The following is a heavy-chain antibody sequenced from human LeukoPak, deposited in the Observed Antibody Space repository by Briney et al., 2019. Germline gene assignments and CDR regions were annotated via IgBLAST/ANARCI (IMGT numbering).Heavy chain of an antibody. CDR1: GFTVSSNY. D-gene: IGHD1-26*01. CDR2: IYSGGST. J-gene: IGHJ4*02. CDR3: AKEGGGSYPFDY. V-gene: IGHV3-53*01. Sequence: GGSLRLSCAASGFTVSSNYMSWVRQAPGKGLEWVSVIYSGGSTYYADSVKGRFSISRDNSKNTLYLQMNSLRAEDTAVYYCAKEGGGSYPFDYWGQGTLVTVSS.